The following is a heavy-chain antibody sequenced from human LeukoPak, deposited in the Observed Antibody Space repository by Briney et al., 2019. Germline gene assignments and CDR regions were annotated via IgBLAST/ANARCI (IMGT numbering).Heavy chain of an antibody. CDR3: ARTRGTAMVYFDY. CDR1: GFTFSSYA. V-gene: IGHV3-30-3*01. D-gene: IGHD5-18*01. Sequence: PGRSLRLSCAASGFTFSSYAMHWVRQAPGKGLEWVAVISYDGSNKYYADSVKGRFTTSRDNSKNTLYLQMNSLRAEDTAVYYCARTRGTAMVYFDYWGQGTLVTVSS. J-gene: IGHJ4*02. CDR2: ISYDGSNK.